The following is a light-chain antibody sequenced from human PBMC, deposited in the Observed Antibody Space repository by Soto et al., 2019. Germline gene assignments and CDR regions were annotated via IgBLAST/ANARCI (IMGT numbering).Light chain of an antibody. CDR2: GAS. J-gene: IGKJ1*01. Sequence: EIVMTQSPATLSVSPGKRATLSCGASQSVSSNLAWYQQKPGQAPRLLIYGASSRATGIPDRFSGSGSGTDFALTISRLEPDDFAVYYCQQYGSSPWTFGQGTKVDSK. CDR3: QQYGSSPWT. CDR1: QSVSSN. V-gene: IGKV3-20*01.